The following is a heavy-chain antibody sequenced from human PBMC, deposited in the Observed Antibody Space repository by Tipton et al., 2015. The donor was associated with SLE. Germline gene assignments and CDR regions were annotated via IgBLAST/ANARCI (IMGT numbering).Heavy chain of an antibody. CDR1: GYSISSGYY. V-gene: IGHV4-38-2*02. J-gene: IGHJ2*01. CDR2: VYLSGST. Sequence: TLSLTCTVSGYSISSGYYWGWIRQPPGEGLEWIGSVYLSGSTYYNPSLKSRVTISVDTSKNQFSLKLSSVTAADTAVYYCARDWAIYGGNSLYFDLWGRGTLVTVSS. D-gene: IGHD4-23*01. CDR3: ARDWAIYGGNSLYFDL.